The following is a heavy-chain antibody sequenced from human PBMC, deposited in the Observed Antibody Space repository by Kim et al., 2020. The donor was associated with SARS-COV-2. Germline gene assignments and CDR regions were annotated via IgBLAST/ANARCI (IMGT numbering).Heavy chain of an antibody. D-gene: IGHD3-22*01. CDR2: IYYSGST. Sequence: SETLSLTCTVSGGSISISYYWGWIRQPPGKGLEWIGNIYYSGSTYYNPSLKSRVTISVDTSKKKFSLKLSSVTAADTAVYYCARRDDSQNWAFDIWGQGTMVTVSS. V-gene: IGHV4-39*01. CDR3: ARRDDSQNWAFDI. J-gene: IGHJ3*02. CDR1: GGSISISYY.